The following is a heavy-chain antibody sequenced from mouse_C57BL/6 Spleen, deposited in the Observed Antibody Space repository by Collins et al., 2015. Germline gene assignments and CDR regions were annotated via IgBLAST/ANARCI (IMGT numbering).Heavy chain of an antibody. Sequence: QVQLQQSGAELVRAWGFSDAVLQGLRGYTFTDYEMHWVKQTPVHGLEWIGAIDPETGGTAYNQKFKGKAILTADKSSSIAYMELRSLTSEDSAVYYCTRKEFYYYGSSPYYFDYWGQGTTLTVSS. V-gene: IGHV1-15*01. CDR2: IDPETGGT. J-gene: IGHJ2*01. D-gene: IGHD1-1*01. CDR3: TRKEFYYYGSSPYYFDY. CDR1: GYTFTDYE.